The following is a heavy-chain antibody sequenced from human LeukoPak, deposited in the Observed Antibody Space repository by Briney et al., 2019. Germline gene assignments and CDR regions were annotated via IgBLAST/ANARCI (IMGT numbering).Heavy chain of an antibody. D-gene: IGHD6-6*01. J-gene: IGHJ4*02. CDR2: ISGSGITT. CDR1: GFTFSNYV. V-gene: IGHV3-23*01. CDR3: AKTGLYSSSSRGYFDS. Sequence: PGGSLRLSCAASGFTFSNYVMIWVRQAPGKGLEWVSSISGSGITTHYADSVKGRFTISRDNSKNTLYLQLSSLRAEDTAIYFCAKTGLYSSSSRGYFDSWGQGSLVTVSS.